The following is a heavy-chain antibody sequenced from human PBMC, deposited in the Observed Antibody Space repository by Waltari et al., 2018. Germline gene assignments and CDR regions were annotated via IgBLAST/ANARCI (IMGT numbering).Heavy chain of an antibody. CDR2: IYTSGST. D-gene: IGHD4-17*01. CDR3: ARRETLYGSLDY. V-gene: IGHV4-61*09. CDR1: GGSISSGSYY. Sequence: QVQLQESGPGLVKPSQTLSLTCTVSGGSISSGSYYWSWIRQPAGKGLEWSGYIYTSGSTNYNPSLKSRVTISVDTSKNQFSLKLSSVTAADTAVYYCARRETLYGSLDYWGQGTLVTVSS. J-gene: IGHJ4*02.